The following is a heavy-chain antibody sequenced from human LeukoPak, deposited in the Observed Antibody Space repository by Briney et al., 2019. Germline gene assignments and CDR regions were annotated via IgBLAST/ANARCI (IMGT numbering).Heavy chain of an antibody. V-gene: IGHV3-23*01. CDR2: ISGPGGSW. D-gene: IGHD5/OR15-5a*01. CDR3: AKKVGLVSAPLYYFDV. Sequence: GGSLRLXCAASGFTFSSYAMSWVRQAPGKGLEWVSAISGPGGSWDYADSVKGRFTISRDNSKNTLFLQMNSLRAEDTAIYYCAKKVGLVSAPLYYFDVWGQGTLVTVSS. J-gene: IGHJ4*02. CDR1: GFTFSSYA.